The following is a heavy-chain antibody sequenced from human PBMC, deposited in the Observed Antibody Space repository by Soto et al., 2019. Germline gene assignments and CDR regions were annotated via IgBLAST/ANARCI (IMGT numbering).Heavy chain of an antibody. CDR2: ISAYNGDT. Sequence: QVQLVQSGVEVKTPGASVKVSCKASGYTFTNYGITWVRQAPGQGLEWMGWISAYNGDTNYAQKLQGRVTMTTDTSTSTAYIELRSLSSDDTAVYYCARNCSGGSCYFGWFDPWGQGTLVTVSS. CDR3: ARNCSGGSCYFGWFDP. D-gene: IGHD2-15*01. V-gene: IGHV1-18*01. J-gene: IGHJ5*02. CDR1: GYTFTNYG.